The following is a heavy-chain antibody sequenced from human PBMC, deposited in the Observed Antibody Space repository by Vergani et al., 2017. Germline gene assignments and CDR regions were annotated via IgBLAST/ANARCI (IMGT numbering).Heavy chain of an antibody. CDR2: ISSSSSYI. Sequence: EVQLVESGGGLVKPGGSLRLSCAASGFTFSSYSMNWVRQAPGKGLEWVSSISSSSSYIYYADSVKGRFTISRDNAKNSLYLQMNSLRAEDTAVYYCAGSSYFDWPDAFDIWGQGKMVTVSS. CDR3: AGSSYFDWPDAFDI. V-gene: IGHV3-21*01. D-gene: IGHD3-9*01. CDR1: GFTFSSYS. J-gene: IGHJ3*02.